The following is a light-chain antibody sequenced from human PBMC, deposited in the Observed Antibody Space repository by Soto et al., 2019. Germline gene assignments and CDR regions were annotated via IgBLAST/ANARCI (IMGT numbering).Light chain of an antibody. CDR3: QQRSSWHT. V-gene: IGKV3-11*01. CDR2: DAS. Sequence: EIVMTQSPCTLSLSPGERATLSCRASQSVSSYLAWYQQKPGQAPRLLIYDASNRATGIPARFSGSGSGTDFTLTISSLEPEDSAIYYCQQRSSWHTFGQGTKVDIK. CDR1: QSVSSY. J-gene: IGKJ1*01.